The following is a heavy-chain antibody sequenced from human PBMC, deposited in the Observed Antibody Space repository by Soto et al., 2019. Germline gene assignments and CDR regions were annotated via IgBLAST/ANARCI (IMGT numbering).Heavy chain of an antibody. CDR1: GFIFSNYG. V-gene: IGHV3-30*18. D-gene: IGHD5-12*01. J-gene: IGHJ4*02. CDR3: AKDIHPGRDTYHYGADY. CDR2: ISYDGSRK. Sequence: QVQLVESGGGVVQPGTSLTLSCSASGFIFSNYGMHWVRQAPVKGLEWVSIISYDGSRKHYIDSVKGRFTISRDNSKNTLDLQMNSLRAEDTAVYYCAKDIHPGRDTYHYGADYWGQGTLVAVSS.